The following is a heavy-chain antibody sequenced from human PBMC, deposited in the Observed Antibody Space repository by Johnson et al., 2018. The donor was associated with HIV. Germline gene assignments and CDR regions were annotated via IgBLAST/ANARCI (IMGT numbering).Heavy chain of an antibody. CDR2: IWFDGINK. CDR1: GFTFNNYG. CDR3: AKEGITMEVDI. D-gene: IGHD3-10*01. Sequence: QVQLVESGGGVVQPGRSLRLSCAAFGFTFNNYGMHWVRQAPGKGLEWVAVIWFDGINKYYADSVTGRFTISRDNSKNTLYLQMNSLRAEDTAVYYCAKEGITMEVDIWGQGTMVTVSS. J-gene: IGHJ3*02. V-gene: IGHV3-33*06.